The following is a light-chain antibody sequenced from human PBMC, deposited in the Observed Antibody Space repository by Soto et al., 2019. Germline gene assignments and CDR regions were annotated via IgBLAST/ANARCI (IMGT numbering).Light chain of an antibody. V-gene: IGKV3-15*01. CDR2: GAS. CDR1: QSVSSN. Sequence: MTQSPATVSVSRGERATLSCSASQSVSSNLAWYQQKPGQAPRLLIYGASTRATGIPARLSGSGSGTEFTLTISSLQSEDFAVYYCQQYNNGPPWTVGQGAKVDIK. J-gene: IGKJ1*01. CDR3: QQYNNGPPWT.